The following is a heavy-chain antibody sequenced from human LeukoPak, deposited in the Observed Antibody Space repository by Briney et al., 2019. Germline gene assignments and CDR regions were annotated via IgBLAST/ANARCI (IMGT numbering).Heavy chain of an antibody. D-gene: IGHD2-21*02. CDR3: AKMVIVVVTANFDY. J-gene: IGHJ4*02. CDR2: VYFSAYT. Sequence: SETLSLTCTVSGGSVTTGSYYWSWIRQPAGKGLEWIGRVYFSAYTNYNTSLRSRVAISTDTSRNQFSLKLTSVTAADTAIYYCAKMVIVVVTANFDYWGQGTLVTVSS. V-gene: IGHV4-61*02. CDR1: GGSVTTGSYY.